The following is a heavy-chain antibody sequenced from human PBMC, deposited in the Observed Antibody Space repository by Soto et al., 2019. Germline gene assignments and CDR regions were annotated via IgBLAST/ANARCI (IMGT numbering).Heavy chain of an antibody. CDR1: GFTFSSYS. D-gene: IGHD3-22*01. V-gene: IGHV3-48*02. CDR3: ARGTPRITMIVVVPRGLWFDP. Sequence: GGSLRLSCAASGFTFSSYSMNWVRQAPGKGLEWVSYISSSSSTIYYADSVKGRFTISRDNAKNSLYLQMNSLRDEDTAVYYCARGTPRITMIVVVPRGLWFDPWGQGXLVTVYS. CDR2: ISSSSSTI. J-gene: IGHJ5*02.